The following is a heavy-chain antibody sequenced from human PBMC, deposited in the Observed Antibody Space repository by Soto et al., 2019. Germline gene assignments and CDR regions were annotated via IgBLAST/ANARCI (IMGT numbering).Heavy chain of an antibody. V-gene: IGHV3-23*01. CDR1: GFTFSSYA. J-gene: IGHJ4*02. CDR2: ISGSGGST. D-gene: IGHD1-26*01. Sequence: EVQLLESGGGLVQPGGSLRLSCAASGFTFSSYAMSWVRQAPGKGLEWVSAISGSGGSTYYADSVKGRFTISRDNSKNTLYLQMNSLRAEDTAVYYCAKDRYGYSGSYYVLGDYFDYWGQGTLVTVSS. CDR3: AKDRYGYSGSYYVLGDYFDY.